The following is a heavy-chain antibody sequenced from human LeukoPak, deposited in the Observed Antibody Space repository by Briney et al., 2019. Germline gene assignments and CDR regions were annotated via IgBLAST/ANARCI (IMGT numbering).Heavy chain of an antibody. CDR3: ATDRSSGYSST. CDR2: INPNSGGT. D-gene: IGHD6-13*01. Sequence: ASVKVSCKASGYTFTGYFIHWVRQAPGQGLEWMGWINPNSGGTSYTQEFQGRVTLTRDTSISTAYMELSRLRSDDTAIYYCATDRSSGYSSTWGQGTLVPVSS. J-gene: IGHJ5*02. V-gene: IGHV1-2*02. CDR1: GYTFTGYF.